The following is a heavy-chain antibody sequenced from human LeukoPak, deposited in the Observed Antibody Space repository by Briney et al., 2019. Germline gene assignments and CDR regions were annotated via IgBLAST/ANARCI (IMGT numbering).Heavy chain of an antibody. J-gene: IGHJ4*02. V-gene: IGHV4-61*01. CDR1: GASVSTGRYY. CDR2: IYYSGRT. CDR3: ARDRSIRWFYY. D-gene: IGHD6-13*01. Sequence: SETLSLTCTVSGASVSTGRYYWSWVRQPPGKGLEWIGSIYYSGRTHYNPSLKSRVTISLHTSKNQFSLKLSSVTAADTAVYYCARDRSIRWFYYWGQGTLVTVSS.